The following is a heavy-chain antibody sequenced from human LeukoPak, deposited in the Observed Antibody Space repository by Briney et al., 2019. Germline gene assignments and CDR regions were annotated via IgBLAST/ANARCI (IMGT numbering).Heavy chain of an antibody. V-gene: IGHV3-30*04. CDR3: ARDLDSGSYLTYYFYHGMDV. J-gene: IGHJ6*02. Sequence: GGSLRLSCAASGFTFSSYAMHWVRQAPGKGLEWVAVISYDGSNKYYADSVKGRFTISRDNSKNTVSVQMNSLRAEDTAVYYCARDLDSGSYLTYYFYHGMDVWGQGTTVTVSS. D-gene: IGHD1-26*01. CDR1: GFTFSSYA. CDR2: ISYDGSNK.